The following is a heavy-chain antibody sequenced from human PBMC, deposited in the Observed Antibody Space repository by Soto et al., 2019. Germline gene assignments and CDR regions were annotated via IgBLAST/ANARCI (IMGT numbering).Heavy chain of an antibody. CDR2: ISSSSSYI. Sequence: EVQLVESGGGLVKPGGSLRLSCAASGFTVSSYSMNWVRQAPGKGLEWVSSISSSSSYIYYADSVKGRFTITRDNAKNSLCFQMNSLRAVYTAVYYCARRAVYDILTGYRPFLCTFSKPYYIDYRGQGTLVTVSS. V-gene: IGHV3-21*01. D-gene: IGHD3-9*01. CDR3: ARRAVYDILTGYRPFLCTFSKPYYIDY. CDR1: GFTVSSYS. J-gene: IGHJ4*02.